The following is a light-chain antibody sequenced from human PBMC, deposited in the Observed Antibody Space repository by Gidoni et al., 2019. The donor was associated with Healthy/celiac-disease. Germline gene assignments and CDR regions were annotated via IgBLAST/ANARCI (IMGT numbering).Light chain of an antibody. J-gene: IGKJ5*01. CDR3: QQYDNLPIT. CDR2: DAS. V-gene: IGKV1-33*01. Sequence: MTQSPSSLSASVGDRVTITCQASQDISNYLKWYQQKPGKAPKLLIYDASNLETGVPSRFSGSGSGTDFTFTISSLQPEDIATYYCQQYDNLPITFGQGTRLEIK. CDR1: QDISNY.